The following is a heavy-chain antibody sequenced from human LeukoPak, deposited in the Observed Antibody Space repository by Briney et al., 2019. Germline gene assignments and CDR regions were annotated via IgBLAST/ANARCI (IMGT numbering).Heavy chain of an antibody. CDR2: IYYSGST. CDR3: ARDQVHGSGTPDLFDI. V-gene: IGHV4-61*08. CDR1: GGSISSGGYY. Sequence: SETLSLTCTVSGGSISSGGYYWSWIRQPPGKGLEWIGYIYYSGSTNYNPSLKSRVTISVDTSKNQFSLKLSSVTAADTAVYYCARDQVHGSGTPDLFDIWGQGTMVTVSS. D-gene: IGHD3-10*01. J-gene: IGHJ3*02.